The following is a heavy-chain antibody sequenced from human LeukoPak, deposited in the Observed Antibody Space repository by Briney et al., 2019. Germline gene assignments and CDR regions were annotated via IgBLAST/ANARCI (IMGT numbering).Heavy chain of an antibody. CDR2: INHSGST. D-gene: IGHD6-13*01. J-gene: IGHJ4*02. V-gene: IGHV4-34*01. Sequence: PSETLSLTCAVYGGSFSGYYWSWIRQPPGKGLEWIGEINHSGSTNYNPSPKSRVTISVDTSKNQFSLKLSSVTAADTAVYYCARGPGGIAAAGTDYWGQGTLVTVSS. CDR1: GGSFSGYY. CDR3: ARGPGGIAAAGTDY.